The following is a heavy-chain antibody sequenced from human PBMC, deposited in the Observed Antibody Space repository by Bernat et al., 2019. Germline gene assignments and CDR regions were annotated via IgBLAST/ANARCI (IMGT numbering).Heavy chain of an antibody. D-gene: IGHD3-22*01. Sequence: EVKMLESGGGLVQPGGSLRLSFAASGFTFSSYAMSWVRQAPGKGLEWVSAISGSGGSTYYADSVKGRFTISRDNSKNTLYLQMNSLRAEDTAVYYCAKDGLYYYDSSGYYYASYFDYWGQGTLVTVSS. CDR1: GFTFSSYA. CDR3: AKDGLYYYDSSGYYYASYFDY. CDR2: ISGSGGST. V-gene: IGHV3-23*01. J-gene: IGHJ4*02.